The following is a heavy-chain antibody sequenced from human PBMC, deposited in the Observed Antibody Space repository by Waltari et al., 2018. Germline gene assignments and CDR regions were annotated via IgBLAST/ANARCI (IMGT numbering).Heavy chain of an antibody. V-gene: IGHV4-30-2*01. J-gene: IGHJ4*02. Sequence: QLQLQESGSGLVKPSQTLSLTCAVSGGSISSGGYSWSWIRQPPGKGLEWIGEINHSGSTNYNPSLKSRVTISVDTSKNQFSLKLSSVTAADTAVYYCARFIAAAGTTDYWGQGTLVTVSS. CDR1: GGSISSGGYS. D-gene: IGHD6-13*01. CDR2: INHSGST. CDR3: ARFIAAAGTTDY.